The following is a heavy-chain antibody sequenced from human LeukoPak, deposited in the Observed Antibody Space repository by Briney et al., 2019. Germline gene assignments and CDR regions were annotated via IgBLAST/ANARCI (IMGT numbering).Heavy chain of an antibody. CDR2: IYDSGST. CDR1: GGSISSSSYY. Sequence: SETLSLTCTVSGGSISSSSYYWSWIRQPPGKGLEWIGCIYDSGSTNYNPSLKSRVTISVDTSKNQLSLKLSSVTAADTAVYYCARNDRSGSYKNWFDPWGQGTLVTVSS. D-gene: IGHD3-10*01. J-gene: IGHJ5*02. V-gene: IGHV4-61*01. CDR3: ARNDRSGSYKNWFDP.